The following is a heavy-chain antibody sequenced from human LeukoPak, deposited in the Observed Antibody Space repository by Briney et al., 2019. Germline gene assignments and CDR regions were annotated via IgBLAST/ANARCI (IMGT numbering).Heavy chain of an antibody. V-gene: IGHV1-46*01. D-gene: IGHD6-25*01. CDR1: GYTFTSYY. CDR2: INPSGGST. J-gene: IGHJ4*02. Sequence: ASVKVSCKASGYTFTSYYMHWVRQAPGQGLEWMGIINPSGGSTSYAQKFQGRVTKTRDTSTSTVYMELSSLRSEDTAVYYCARVAAREGHFDYWGQGTLVTVSS. CDR3: ARVAAREGHFDY.